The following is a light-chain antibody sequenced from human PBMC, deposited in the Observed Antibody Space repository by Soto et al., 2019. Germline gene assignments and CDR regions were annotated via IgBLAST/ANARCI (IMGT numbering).Light chain of an antibody. CDR2: LGS. V-gene: IGKV2-28*01. J-gene: IGKJ2*01. Sequence: DIVMTQSPLSPPVTPGKPASISCRSSQSLLHSNGYNYLDWYLQKPGQSPQLLIYLGSNRASGVPDRFSGSGSGTEFTLKISRVEAEDVGVYYCMQSLQTPYTFGQGTKLEI. CDR1: QSLLHSNGYNY. CDR3: MQSLQTPYT.